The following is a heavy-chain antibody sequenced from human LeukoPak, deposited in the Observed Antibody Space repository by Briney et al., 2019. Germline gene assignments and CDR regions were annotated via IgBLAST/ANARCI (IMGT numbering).Heavy chain of an antibody. V-gene: IGHV3-7*04. CDR3: ARVLWLFDY. Sequence: GGSLRLSCAASGFTFSNAWMNRVRQAPGKGLEWVANIKQDGSEKYYVDSVKGRFTISRDNAKNSLYLQMNSLRAEDTAVYYCARVLWLFDYWGQGTLVTVSS. CDR1: GFTFSNAW. J-gene: IGHJ4*02. CDR2: IKQDGSEK. D-gene: IGHD5-12*01.